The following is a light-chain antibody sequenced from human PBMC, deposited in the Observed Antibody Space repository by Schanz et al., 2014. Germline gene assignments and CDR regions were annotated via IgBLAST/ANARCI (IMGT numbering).Light chain of an antibody. V-gene: IGLV1-47*02. CDR1: RSNIGSNS. CDR3: AAWDDSLSGFWV. J-gene: IGLJ3*02. Sequence: QSVLAQPPSASETPGQRVSISCSGGRSNIGSNSVNWYQQLPGTAPKLVIYSNNRRPSGVPDRFSGSKSGPSASLAISGLRSEDEADYYCAAWDDSLSGFWVFGGGTKLTVL. CDR2: SNN.